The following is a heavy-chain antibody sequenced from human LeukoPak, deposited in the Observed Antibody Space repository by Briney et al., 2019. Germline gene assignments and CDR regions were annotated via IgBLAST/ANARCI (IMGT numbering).Heavy chain of an antibody. D-gene: IGHD3-10*01. CDR1: GFTFSNYG. CDR2: ISYDGSVR. V-gene: IGHV3-30*03. CDR3: AREIGRGVISPYFDS. J-gene: IGHJ4*02. Sequence: GGSLRLSCAASGFTFSNYGMQWVRQAPGKGLEWVAIISYDGSVRYYGDSVRGRFTISRDNSRSMLYLQMKSLRPEDTAVYYCAREIGRGVISPYFDSWGQGTLVTVSS.